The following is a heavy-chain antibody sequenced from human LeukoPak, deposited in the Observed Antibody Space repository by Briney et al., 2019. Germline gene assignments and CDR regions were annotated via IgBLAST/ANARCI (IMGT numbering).Heavy chain of an antibody. J-gene: IGHJ4*02. CDR2: IYYSGST. Sequence: SETLSLTCTVSGGSISSYYWSWIRQPPGKGLEWIGYIYYSGSTNYNPSLKSRVTISLDTSKNQFSLDLTSVTAADTAVYYCATSGDILTGYQKVTLAYWGQGTLVSVSS. CDR1: GGSISSYY. CDR3: ATSGDILTGYQKVTLAY. D-gene: IGHD3-9*01. V-gene: IGHV4-59*08.